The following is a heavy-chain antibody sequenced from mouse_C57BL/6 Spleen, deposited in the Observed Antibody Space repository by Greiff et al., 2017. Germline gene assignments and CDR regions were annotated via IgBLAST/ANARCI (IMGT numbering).Heavy chain of an antibody. CDR2: INYDGSST. CDR1: GFTFSDYY. Sequence: EVKLVESEGGLVQPGSSMKLSCTASGFTFSDYYMAWVRQVPEKGLEWVANINYDGSSTDYLDSLKSRFIISRDNAKNILYQQMSSLKSEDTATYYCARDRDYDEGYAMDYWGQGTSVTVSS. J-gene: IGHJ4*01. CDR3: ARDRDYDEGYAMDY. V-gene: IGHV5-16*01. D-gene: IGHD2-4*01.